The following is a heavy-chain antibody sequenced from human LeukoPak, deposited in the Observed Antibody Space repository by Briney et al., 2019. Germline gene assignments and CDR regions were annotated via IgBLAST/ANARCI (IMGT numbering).Heavy chain of an antibody. CDR2: ISGSGGST. CDR3: AKAGYYYDSSGYYANPDY. CDR1: GFTFSSYA. J-gene: IGHJ4*02. Sequence: GGSLRLSCAASGFTFSSYAMSWVRQAPGKGLEWDSAISGSGGSTYYADSVKGRFTISRDNSKNTLYLQMNSLRAEDTAVYYCAKAGYYYDSSGYYANPDYWGQGTLVTVSS. D-gene: IGHD3-22*01. V-gene: IGHV3-23*01.